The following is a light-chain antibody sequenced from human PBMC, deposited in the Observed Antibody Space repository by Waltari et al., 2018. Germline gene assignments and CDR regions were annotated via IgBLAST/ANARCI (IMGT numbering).Light chain of an antibody. V-gene: IGKV1-17*01. CDR1: QGIGND. CDR3: LQLNSYPWT. Sequence: DIQMTQSPSSLSASVGDRVTITCRASQGIGNDLDWYQQKPGKAPKRLIYDVSSLQSGVPSRFSGSGSGTEFTLTISSLQPEDFATYYCLQLNSYPWTFGQGTKVEIK. CDR2: DVS. J-gene: IGKJ1*01.